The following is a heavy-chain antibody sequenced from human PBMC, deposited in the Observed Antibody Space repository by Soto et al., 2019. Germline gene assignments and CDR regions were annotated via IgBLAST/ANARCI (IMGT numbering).Heavy chain of an antibody. J-gene: IGHJ4*02. CDR1: GYPFTSYA. Sequence: ASLKVSCKSSGYPFTSYAIHWVRQAPGQRLEWMGWINAGNGNTKYSQKFQGRVTITRDTSASTAYMELSSLRSEDTAVYYCARVSGIAAAGKTFDYWGQGTLVTVSS. CDR3: ARVSGIAAAGKTFDY. V-gene: IGHV1-3*01. CDR2: INAGNGNT. D-gene: IGHD6-13*01.